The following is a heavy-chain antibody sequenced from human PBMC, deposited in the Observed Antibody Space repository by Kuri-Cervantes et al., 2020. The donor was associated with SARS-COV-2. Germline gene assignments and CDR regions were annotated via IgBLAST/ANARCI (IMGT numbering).Heavy chain of an antibody. CDR1: GYTFTSYG. CDR2: ISAYNGST. V-gene: IGHV1-18*01. CDR3: ARDRIAAAGFSCQEY. J-gene: IGHJ4*02. D-gene: IGHD6-13*01. Sequence: ASVKVSCKASGYTFTSYGISWVRQAPGQGLEWMGWISAYNGSTNYAQKLQGRVTMTTDTSTSTAYMELRSLRSDDTAVYYRARDRIAAAGFSCQEYWGQGTLVTVSS.